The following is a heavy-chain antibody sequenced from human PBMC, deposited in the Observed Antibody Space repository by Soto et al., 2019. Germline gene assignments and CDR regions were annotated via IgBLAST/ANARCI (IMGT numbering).Heavy chain of an antibody. CDR1: GGTFSSYA. J-gene: IGHJ5*02. D-gene: IGHD2-2*01. Sequence: GVSVKVSCKASGGTFSSYAISWVRQAPGQGLEWMGGIIPIFGTANYAQKFQGRVTITADKSTSTAYMELSSLRSEDTAVYYCARSAVVVPAAILWYWFDPWGQGTLVTVSS. CDR3: ARSAVVVPAAILWYWFDP. CDR2: IIPIFGTA. V-gene: IGHV1-69*06.